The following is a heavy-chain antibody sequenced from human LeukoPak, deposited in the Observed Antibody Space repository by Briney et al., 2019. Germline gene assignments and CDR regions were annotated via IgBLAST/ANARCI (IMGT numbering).Heavy chain of an antibody. CDR1: GLPFSSYW. CDR3: TRVGYIDEGIDY. CDR2: IKQDGSKK. D-gene: IGHD5-24*01. Sequence: GGSLRLSCVASGLPFSSYWMTWVRQAPGKGLEWVANIKQDGSKKSYVDSVKGRFTISRDNAENSLYLQMNSLRAEDTAIYYCTRVGYIDEGIDYWGQGTLVTVSS. V-gene: IGHV3-7*04. J-gene: IGHJ4*02.